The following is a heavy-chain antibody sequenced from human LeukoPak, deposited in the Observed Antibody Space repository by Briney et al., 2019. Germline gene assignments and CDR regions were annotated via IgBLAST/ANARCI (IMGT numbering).Heavy chain of an antibody. J-gene: IGHJ4*02. CDR2: IYSGGST. Sequence: PGGALRLSCAASGFTVSSNYMSWVRQAPGKGLEWVSVIYSGGSTYYADSVKGRFTISRDNSKNTLYLQMNSLRAEDTAVHYCARDSVMGGSGSYYGAGGYWGQGTLVTVSS. D-gene: IGHD3-10*01. V-gene: IGHV3-66*01. CDR1: GFTVSSNY. CDR3: ARDSVMGGSGSYYGAGGY.